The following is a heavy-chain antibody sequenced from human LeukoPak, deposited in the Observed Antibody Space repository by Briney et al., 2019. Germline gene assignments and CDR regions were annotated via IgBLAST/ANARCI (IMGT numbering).Heavy chain of an antibody. D-gene: IGHD3-22*01. CDR2: IKSDGTEE. Sequence: GSLRLSCTASGFTFSSYWMNWVRQVPGKELEWVAIIKSDGTEEHYLDSVKGRFTISRDNANNLLFLQMNNLRAEDTAVYYCAGGGGYLIDYWGQGTLVTVSS. J-gene: IGHJ4*02. CDR3: AGGGGYLIDY. V-gene: IGHV3-7*01. CDR1: GFTFSSYW.